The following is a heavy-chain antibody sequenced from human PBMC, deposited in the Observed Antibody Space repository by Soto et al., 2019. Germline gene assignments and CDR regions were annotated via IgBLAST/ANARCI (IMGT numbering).Heavy chain of an antibody. CDR3: ARGSGIVALPGELEDVKYDY. D-gene: IGHD1-1*01. J-gene: IGHJ4*02. Sequence: QVQLQQWGAGLVKPSETLSLSCAVYGQSFSGHSWAWIRQPPGMGLEWLGEINESGSTYYNPSLKSRVTSSTDTSKNQFSLKLSSVSAADTAAYFCARGSGIVALPGELEDVKYDYWGQGTLVNVSS. V-gene: IGHV4-34*01. CDR1: GQSFSGHS. CDR2: INESGST.